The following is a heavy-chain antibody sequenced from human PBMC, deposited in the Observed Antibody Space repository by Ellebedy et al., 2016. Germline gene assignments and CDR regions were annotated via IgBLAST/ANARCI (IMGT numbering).Heavy chain of an antibody. CDR1: GFTFSSYS. Sequence: GGSLRLXCAASGFTFSSYSMNWVRQAPGKGLEWVSYISTSSSTIYYADSVKGRFTISRDNAKNTLYLQMNILRAEDTAVYYCATAGSYRFDYWGLGTLVTVS. CDR3: ATAGSYRFDY. V-gene: IGHV3-48*01. J-gene: IGHJ4*02. CDR2: ISTSSSTI. D-gene: IGHD2-2*02.